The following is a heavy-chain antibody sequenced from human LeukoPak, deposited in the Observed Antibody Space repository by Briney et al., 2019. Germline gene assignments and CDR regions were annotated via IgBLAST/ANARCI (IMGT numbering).Heavy chain of an antibody. CDR3: ARETYHYYDSSGYSSARAFDI. CDR2: IYYSGST. D-gene: IGHD3-22*01. CDR1: GGSISSGGYY. V-gene: IGHV4-31*03. Sequence: SQTLSLTCTVSGGSISSGGYYWSWIRQHPGKGVEWIGYIYYSGSTYYNPSLKSRVTISVDTSKTQFPLKLSSVTAADTAVYYCARETYHYYDSSGYSSARAFDIWGQGTMVIASS. J-gene: IGHJ3*02.